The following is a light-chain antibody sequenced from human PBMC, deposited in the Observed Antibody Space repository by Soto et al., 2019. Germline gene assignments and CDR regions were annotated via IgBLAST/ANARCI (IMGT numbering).Light chain of an antibody. CDR1: QNIDKY. CDR3: QQTFRNPRF. V-gene: IGKV1-39*01. CDR2: AAS. Sequence: DILLTQSPASLSASVGDRVTITCRANQNIDKYLNWYHQKPGKAPKFLISAASSLQSGVPVRFSGTRSGTDFTLSITNLQPEDFGSYFCQQTFRNPRFFGPGTQLLI. J-gene: IGKJ3*01.